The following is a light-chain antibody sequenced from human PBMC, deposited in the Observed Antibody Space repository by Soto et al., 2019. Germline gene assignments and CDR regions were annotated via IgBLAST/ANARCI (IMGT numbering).Light chain of an antibody. V-gene: IGLV1-36*01. CDR2: YDD. CDR1: SSNIGNNA. Sequence: QSVLTQPPSVSEAPRQRVTISCSGSSSNIGNNAVNWYQQLPGKAPKLLIYYDDLLPSGVSDRFSGSKSGTSASLAISGLQSEVEADYYCAAWDDSLNGHVVFGGGTKLTVL. CDR3: AAWDDSLNGHVV. J-gene: IGLJ2*01.